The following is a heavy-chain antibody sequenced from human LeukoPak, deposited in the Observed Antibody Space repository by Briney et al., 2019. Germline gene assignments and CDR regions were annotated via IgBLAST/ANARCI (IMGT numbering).Heavy chain of an antibody. Sequence: SETLSLTCTVSGGSISSYYWSWIRQPPGGGLEWIGYTYYSGSTNYNPSLKRRVTISLDTSKSQFSLKLRSVTAADTAVYYCARSGLDSRYYFGMDVWGQGTTVIVSS. D-gene: IGHD5-12*01. V-gene: IGHV4-59*01. CDR1: GGSISSYY. CDR2: TYYSGST. J-gene: IGHJ6*02. CDR3: ARSGLDSRYYFGMDV.